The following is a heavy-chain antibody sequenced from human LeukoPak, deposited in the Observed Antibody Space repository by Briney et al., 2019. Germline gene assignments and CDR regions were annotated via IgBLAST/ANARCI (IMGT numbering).Heavy chain of an antibody. J-gene: IGHJ4*02. V-gene: IGHV5-10-1*01. CDR1: GYSFTSYW. Sequence: GESLKISCKGSGYSFTSYWISWVRQMPGKGLEWMGRIDPSDSYINYSPSFQGHVTISADKSISTAYLQWSSLKASDTAMYYCARRNEYCSSTSCYLRGFDYWGQGTLVTVSS. CDR3: ARRNEYCSSTSCYLRGFDY. D-gene: IGHD2-2*01. CDR2: IDPSDSYI.